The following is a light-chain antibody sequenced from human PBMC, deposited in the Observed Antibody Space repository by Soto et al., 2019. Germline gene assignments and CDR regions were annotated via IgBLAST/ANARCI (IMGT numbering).Light chain of an antibody. CDR2: RAS. J-gene: IGKJ1*01. Sequence: IVMTHSQATLALSPWYTSTLYIRASQSLGGNLAWYQQKPGQAPRLLIFRASSRAKGVPARFSASGSGTEFTLTISSLQPDDFATYYCQHHNSYSEAFGQGTKVDIK. CDR1: QSLGGN. V-gene: IGKV3-15*01. CDR3: QHHNSYSEA.